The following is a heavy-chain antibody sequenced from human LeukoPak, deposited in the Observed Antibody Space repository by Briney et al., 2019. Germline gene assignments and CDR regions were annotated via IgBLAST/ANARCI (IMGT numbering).Heavy chain of an antibody. D-gene: IGHD2-21*02. CDR3: ARYCGGDCYENWFDP. Sequence: GASVKVSCKASGYTFTSYGISWVRQAPGQGLEWMGGIIPIFGTANYAQKFQGRVTITTDESTSTAYMELSSLRSEDTAVYYCARYCGGDCYENWFDPWGQGTLVTVSS. V-gene: IGHV1-69*05. CDR2: IIPIFGTA. J-gene: IGHJ5*02. CDR1: GYTFTSYG.